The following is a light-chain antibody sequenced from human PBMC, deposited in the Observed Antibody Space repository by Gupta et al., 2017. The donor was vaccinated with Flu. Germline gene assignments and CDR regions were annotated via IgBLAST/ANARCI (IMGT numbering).Light chain of an antibody. V-gene: IGLV3-25*02. CDR2: KDN. Sequence: SDELTQPPAVSVSPGQTASITCSGEPLRKQFVYWYQQKPGQAPILVIYKDNERPSGVPERFSGSSSGTTVTLTISAVQAEDEADYNCQSADNSGLDVVFGAGTKLTVL. J-gene: IGLJ2*01. CDR1: PLRKQF. CDR3: QSADNSGLDVV.